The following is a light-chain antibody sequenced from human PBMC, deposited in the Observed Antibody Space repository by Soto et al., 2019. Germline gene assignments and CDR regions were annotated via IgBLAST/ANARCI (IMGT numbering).Light chain of an antibody. CDR1: QTISNH. CDR2: TAS. CDR3: QQGYSTPIT. V-gene: IGKV1-39*01. J-gene: IGKJ5*01. Sequence: DIQMTQSPSSLSASVGDRVTITFRASQTISNHLNWYQQKPGKAPDSLIYTASTLQSGVPSRFSGGGSGTEFTLTISSLQPEDFATYYCQQGYSTPITFGQGTRLEIK.